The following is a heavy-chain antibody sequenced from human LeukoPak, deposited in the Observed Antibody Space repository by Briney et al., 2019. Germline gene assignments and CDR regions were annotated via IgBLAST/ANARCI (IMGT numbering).Heavy chain of an antibody. D-gene: IGHD2-2*01. CDR2: IISAFGPA. V-gene: IGHV1-69*13. J-gene: IGHJ5*02. CDR1: GGTFSSYA. Sequence: SVKVSCKASGGTFSSYAISWVRQAPGQGLEWMGGIISAFGPANYAQKFQGRVTITADESINTAYMELSSLRSEDTAVYYCARGVVPAAITPWFDPWGQGTLVTVSS. CDR3: ARGVVPAAITPWFDP.